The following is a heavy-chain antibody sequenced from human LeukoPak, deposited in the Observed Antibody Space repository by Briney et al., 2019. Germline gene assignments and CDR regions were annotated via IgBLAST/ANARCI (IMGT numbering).Heavy chain of an antibody. D-gene: IGHD5-12*01. V-gene: IGHV6-1*01. J-gene: IGHJ6*03. Sequence: SQTLSLTCAISGDSVASNSAAWNWIRQSPSRGLEWLGRTYYRSKWYNDYAVSVKSRITINPDTSKNQFSLQLNSVPPEDTAVYYCARDLAVATIRYYYYYYMDVWGKGTTVTVSS. CDR3: ARDLAVATIRYYYYYYMDV. CDR2: TYYRSKWYN. CDR1: GDSVASNSAA.